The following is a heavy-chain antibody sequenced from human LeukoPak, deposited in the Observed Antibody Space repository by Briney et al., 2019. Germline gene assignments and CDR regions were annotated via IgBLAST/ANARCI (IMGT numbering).Heavy chain of an antibody. D-gene: IGHD3-10*01. J-gene: IGHJ6*04. V-gene: IGHV3-33*01. Sequence: GGSLRLSCAASRFTFSSYGMHWVRQAPGKGLEWVAVIWYDGSNKYYADSVKGRFTISRDNSKNTLYLQMNSLRAEDTAVYYCARESLLLWFGEPNNNYGMDVWGKGTTVTVSS. CDR2: IWYDGSNK. CDR1: RFTFSSYG. CDR3: ARESLLLWFGEPNNNYGMDV.